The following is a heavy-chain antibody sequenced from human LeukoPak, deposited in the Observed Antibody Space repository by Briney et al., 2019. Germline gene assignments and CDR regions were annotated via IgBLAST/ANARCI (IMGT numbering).Heavy chain of an antibody. V-gene: IGHV3-74*01. CDR3: ARDSQLTSDWSLNWFDP. CDR2: IDSDGSST. CDR1: GFTFSTYW. D-gene: IGHD6-19*01. J-gene: IGHJ5*02. Sequence: GGSLRLSCAASGFTFSTYWMHWVRQAPGKGLVWLSRIDSDGSSTNYADSVKGRFTISRDNAKNTLYLQMNSLRAEDTAVYFCARDSQLTSDWSLNWFDPWGQGTLVTVSS.